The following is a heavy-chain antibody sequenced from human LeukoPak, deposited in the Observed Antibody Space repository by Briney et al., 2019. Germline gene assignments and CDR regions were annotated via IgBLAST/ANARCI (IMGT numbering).Heavy chain of an antibody. CDR1: GDSIISGNDY. Sequence: SETLSLTCTVSGDSIISGNDYWTWIRQHPGKGLEWIGNIHYTGGTDYNPSLKSRLSISLDTSKNQFSLILRSVTAADTAVYDCARGYCSSTTCYTWFDPWGQGTLVTVSS. CDR3: ARGYCSSTTCYTWFDP. J-gene: IGHJ5*02. CDR2: IHYTGGT. V-gene: IGHV4-31*03. D-gene: IGHD2-2*02.